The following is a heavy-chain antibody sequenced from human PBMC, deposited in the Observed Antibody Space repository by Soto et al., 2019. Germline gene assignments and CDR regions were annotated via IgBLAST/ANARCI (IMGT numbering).Heavy chain of an antibody. V-gene: IGHV4-31*03. CDR1: CSAIHSEGSS. J-gene: IGHJ6*02. CDR3: ARGMGEVSTFYKYYAMDV. Sequence: TLALTSSVPCSAIHSEGSSCTGSRQHPGKGLEWIGFIFYSGSTSYNPSLKSRVTISVDTSKKQFSLKLSSVTAADTAVYYCARGMGEVSTFYKYYAMDVWGQGTTVS. CDR2: IFYSGST. D-gene: IGHD3-16*01.